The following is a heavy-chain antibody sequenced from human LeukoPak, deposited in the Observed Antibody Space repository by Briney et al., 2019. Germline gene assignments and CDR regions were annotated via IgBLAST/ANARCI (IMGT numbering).Heavy chain of an antibody. D-gene: IGHD6-13*01. J-gene: IGHJ6*02. V-gene: IGHV4-39*01. CDR3: ARRVRRRPGIAAAAYYYGMDV. CDR2: IYYSGST. CDR1: GGSISSSTYY. Sequence: SETLSLTCTVSGGSISSSTYYWGWIRQPPGKGLEWIGSIYYSGSTYYNPSLKSRVTISVDTSKNQFSLKLSSVTAADTAVYYCARRVRRRPGIAAAAYYYGMDVWGQGTTVTVSS.